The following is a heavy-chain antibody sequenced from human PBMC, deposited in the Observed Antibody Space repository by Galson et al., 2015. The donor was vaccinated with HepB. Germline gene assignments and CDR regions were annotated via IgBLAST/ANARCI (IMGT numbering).Heavy chain of an antibody. J-gene: IGHJ3*01. Sequence: CAASGVSISSYAMGWVRQAPGKGLEWVSFISGGGGATYYADSVKGRFIISRDSSNNTLYLQMNSLRADDSAVYYCAKTFRNAFDVWGQGTTVTVSS. CDR3: AKTFRNAFDV. CDR1: GVSISSYA. V-gene: IGHV3-23*01. CDR2: ISGGGGAT. D-gene: IGHD3-16*01.